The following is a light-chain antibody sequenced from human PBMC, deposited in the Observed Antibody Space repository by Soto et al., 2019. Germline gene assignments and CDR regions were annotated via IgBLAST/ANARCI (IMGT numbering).Light chain of an antibody. J-gene: IGKJ4*01. CDR3: QQHGTSPI. CDR2: GAS. CDR1: QAVSSIL. Sequence: EVVLTQSPGTLSLSPGERATLSCRASQAVSSILLAWYQQKPGQAPRLLIYGASRRATGIPDRFSGSGSGTDFPLTVSRLEPEDFAVYYCQQHGTSPIFGGGTKVEIK. V-gene: IGKV3-20*01.